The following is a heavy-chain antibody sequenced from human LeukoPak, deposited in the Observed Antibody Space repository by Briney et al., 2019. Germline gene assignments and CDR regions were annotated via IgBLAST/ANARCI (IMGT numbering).Heavy chain of an antibody. Sequence: SSETPSLTCTVSGGSISSGDYYWSWIRQPPGKGLEWIGYIYYSGSTYYNPSLKSRVTISVDTSKSQFSLKLSSVTAADTAVYYCASLMKYDFWSGYSRGGYFDYWGQGTLVTVSS. CDR1: GGSISSGDYY. CDR3: ASLMKYDFWSGYSRGGYFDY. D-gene: IGHD3-3*01. J-gene: IGHJ4*02. V-gene: IGHV4-30-4*01. CDR2: IYYSGST.